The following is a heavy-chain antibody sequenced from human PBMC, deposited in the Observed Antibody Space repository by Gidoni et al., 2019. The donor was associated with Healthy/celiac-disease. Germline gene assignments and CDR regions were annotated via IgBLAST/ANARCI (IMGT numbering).Heavy chain of an antibody. J-gene: IGHJ4*02. CDR1: DHSLSSSSYY. Sequence: QLQLQASGPGLVTPSVTLTLTCTVTDHSLSSSSYYWGWIRQPPGKWLEWIGRIYYSGSTYYNPSLNCRVTISVDTSNNQFSLKLSSVTAADTAVYYCAGGDCGGDCYPRPPDYWCQVTLVTVSS. D-gene: IGHD2-21*01. V-gene: IGHV4-39*01. CDR3: AGGDCGGDCYPRPPDY. CDR2: IYYSGST.